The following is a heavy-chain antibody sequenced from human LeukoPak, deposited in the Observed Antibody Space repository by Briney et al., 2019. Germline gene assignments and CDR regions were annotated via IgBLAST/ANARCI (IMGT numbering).Heavy chain of an antibody. V-gene: IGHV1-69*05. CDR3: ARDWVVMAGRRYNWFDP. D-gene: IGHD6-19*01. J-gene: IGHJ5*02. CDR2: IIPIFGTA. CDR1: GYTFTSYY. Sequence: SVKVSCKASGYTFTSYYMHWVRQAPGQGLEWMGRIIPIFGTANYAQKFQGRVTITTDESTSTAYMELSSLRSEDTAVYYCARDWVVMAGRRYNWFDPWGQGTLVTVSS.